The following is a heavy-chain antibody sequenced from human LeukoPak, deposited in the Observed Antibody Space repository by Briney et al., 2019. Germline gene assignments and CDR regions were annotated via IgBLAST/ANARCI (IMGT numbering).Heavy chain of an antibody. Sequence: ASVQVSCKASGYTFTSYGISWVRQPPGQGLEWMGIINPSGGSTSYAQKFQGRVTMTSDTSTSTVYMELSSLRSEDTAVYYCARDYYDRSGYLLGTGRGQGSLVAVRS. J-gene: IGHJ4*02. CDR2: INPSGGST. V-gene: IGHV1-46*01. CDR1: GYTFTSYG. D-gene: IGHD3-22*01. CDR3: ARDYYDRSGYLLGTG.